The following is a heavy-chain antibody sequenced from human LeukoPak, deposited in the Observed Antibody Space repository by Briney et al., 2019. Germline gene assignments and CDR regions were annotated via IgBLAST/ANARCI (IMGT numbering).Heavy chain of an antibody. CDR3: ARDSCSGGSCYPDVP. CDR2: IYTSGST. Sequence: SETLSLTCTVSGGSISSYYWSWIRQPAGKGLEWIGRIYTSGSTNYNPSLKSRVTMSVDTSKNQFSLKLSSVTAADTAVYYCARDSCSGGSCYPDVPWGQGTLVTVSS. CDR1: GGSISSYY. V-gene: IGHV4-4*07. J-gene: IGHJ5*02. D-gene: IGHD2-15*01.